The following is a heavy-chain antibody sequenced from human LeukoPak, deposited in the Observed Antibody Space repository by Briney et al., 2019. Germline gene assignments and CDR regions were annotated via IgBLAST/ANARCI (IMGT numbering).Heavy chain of an antibody. CDR1: GGSFSGYY. J-gene: IGHJ4*02. Sequence: PSETLSLTCAVYGGSFSGYYWSWIRQPPGKGLEWIGEINHSGSTNYNPSLKSRVTISVDTSKNQFSLKLSSVTAADTAVYYCARGWSGSYYPHDEAHFRFDYWGQGTLVTVSS. V-gene: IGHV4-34*01. CDR2: INHSGST. CDR3: ARGWSGSYYPHDEAHFRFDY. D-gene: IGHD1-26*01.